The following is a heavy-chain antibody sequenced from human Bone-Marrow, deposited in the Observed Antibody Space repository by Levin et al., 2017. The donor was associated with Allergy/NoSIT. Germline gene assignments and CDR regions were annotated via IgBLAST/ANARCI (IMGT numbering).Heavy chain of an antibody. D-gene: IGHD7-27*01. CDR3: ARATGDLDC. J-gene: IGHJ4*02. CDR2: MNPNSGNS. CDR1: GSTFTSYD. V-gene: IGHV1-8*01. Sequence: GGSLRLSCKASGSTFTSYDINWVRQATGQGLEWMGWMNPNSGNSGYAQKFQGRVTMTRDTSIGTAYMELSSLRSEDTAVYYCARATGDLDCWGQGTLVTVSS.